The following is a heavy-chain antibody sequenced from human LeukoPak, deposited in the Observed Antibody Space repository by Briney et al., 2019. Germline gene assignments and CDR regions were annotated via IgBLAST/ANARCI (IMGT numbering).Heavy chain of an antibody. D-gene: IGHD5-24*01. CDR2: ISWNSGSI. Sequence: GGSLRLSCAASGFTFDDYAMHWVRQAPGKGLEWVSGISWNSGSIGYADSVKGRFTISRNNAKNSLYLQMNSLRAEDTALYYCAKTHRRDGYNYAGTDAFDIWGQGTMVTVSS. J-gene: IGHJ3*02. V-gene: IGHV3-9*01. CDR1: GFTFDDYA. CDR3: AKTHRRDGYNYAGTDAFDI.